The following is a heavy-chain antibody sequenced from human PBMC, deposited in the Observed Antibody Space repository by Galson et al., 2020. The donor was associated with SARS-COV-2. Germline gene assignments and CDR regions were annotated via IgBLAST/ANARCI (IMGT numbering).Heavy chain of an antibody. J-gene: IGHJ4*02. Sequence: KISCKASGYTFTSYYIHWVRQAPGQGLEWMGIINPNGGGTTYAQKFQGRVTMTRDTSTSTVYMELSSLRSEDTAVYYCARDSQGGNDYNYLLFWGQGTLVTVSS. CDR1: GYTFTSYY. CDR2: INPNGGGT. V-gene: IGHV1-46*01. CDR3: ARDSQGGNDYNYLLF. D-gene: IGHD4-4*01.